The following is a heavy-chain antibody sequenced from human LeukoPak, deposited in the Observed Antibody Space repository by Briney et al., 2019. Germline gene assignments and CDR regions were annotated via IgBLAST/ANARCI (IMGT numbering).Heavy chain of an antibody. Sequence: SETLSLTCAVYGGSFSGYSWSWIRQPPGKGLEWIGEIDHSGGTNYNPSLQSRVTISVDTSKRQLSLNLTSVTAADTAVYYCARLPGTAYYFSYYMDVWGKGTTVTISS. CDR2: IDHSGGT. J-gene: IGHJ6*03. V-gene: IGHV4-34*01. CDR1: GGSFSGYS. CDR3: ARLPGTAYYFSYYMDV. D-gene: IGHD3-10*01.